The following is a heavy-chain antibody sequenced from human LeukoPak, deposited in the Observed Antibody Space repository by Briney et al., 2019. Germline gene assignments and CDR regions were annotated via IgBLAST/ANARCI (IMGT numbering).Heavy chain of an antibody. CDR1: GFTFSSYA. V-gene: IGHV3-15*01. CDR3: TTVLWFGDYYFDY. D-gene: IGHD3-10*01. CDR2: IKSKTDGGTT. Sequence: GGSLRLSCAASGFTFSSYAMHWVRQAPGKGLEWVGRIKSKTDGGTTDYAAPVKGRFTISRDDSKNTLYLQMNSLKTEDTAVYYCTTVLWFGDYYFDYWGQGTLVTVSS. J-gene: IGHJ4*02.